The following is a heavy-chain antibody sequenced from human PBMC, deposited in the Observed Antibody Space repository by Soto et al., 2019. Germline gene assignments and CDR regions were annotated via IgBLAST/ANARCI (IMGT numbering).Heavy chain of an antibody. CDR1: GGSFSGYY. V-gene: IGHV4-34*01. CDR3: ARGRVITLFGVVTMCYFDY. Sequence: SETLSLTCAVYGGSFSGYYWSWIRQPPGKGREWIGIINHSGSTNHNPSLKSRVTISVATTTNHFSLHLSSVTSAATAVDYCARGRVITLFGVVTMCYFDYWGQGTLVTVSS. J-gene: IGHJ4*02. CDR2: INHSGST. D-gene: IGHD3-3*01.